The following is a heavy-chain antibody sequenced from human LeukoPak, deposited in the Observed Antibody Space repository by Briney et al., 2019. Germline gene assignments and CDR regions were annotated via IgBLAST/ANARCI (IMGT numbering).Heavy chain of an antibody. Sequence: PGGSLRLSCAASGFTITTNYMNWVRQAPGKGLEWVAVISYDGSNDYYADSVKGRFTISRDNSKNTLYLQMNSLRAEDTAVYYCARDISGSYSLDYWGQGTLVTVSS. CDR2: ISYDGSND. CDR3: ARDISGSYSLDY. CDR1: GFTITTNY. D-gene: IGHD1-26*01. J-gene: IGHJ4*02. V-gene: IGHV3-30-3*01.